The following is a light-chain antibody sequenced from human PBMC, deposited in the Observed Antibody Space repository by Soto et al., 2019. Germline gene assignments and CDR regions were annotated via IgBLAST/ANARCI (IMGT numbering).Light chain of an antibody. V-gene: IGKV3-11*01. CDR2: DAS. Sequence: EIVLTQSPATLSLSPGERATLSCRASQSVTNYVAWYQQKPGQSPRLLIYDASNRATGIPARFSGSGSGTDCTLTISRLEPEDFGVYYCQQRDDLYTLGQGTKLEI. J-gene: IGKJ2*01. CDR3: QQRDDLYT. CDR1: QSVTNY.